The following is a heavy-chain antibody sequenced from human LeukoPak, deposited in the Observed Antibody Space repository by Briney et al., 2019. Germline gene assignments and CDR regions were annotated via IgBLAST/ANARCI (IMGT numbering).Heavy chain of an antibody. V-gene: IGHV3-48*03. CDR3: AREYSSSWYFAFDI. D-gene: IGHD6-13*01. Sequence: GGSLRLSCAASGFTFSSYEMNWVRQAPGKGLEWVSYISSSGSTIYYADSVKGRFTISRDNAKNSLYLQMNSLRAEDTAVYYCAREYSSSWYFAFDIWGQGTMVTVSS. CDR2: ISSSGSTI. CDR1: GFTFSSYE. J-gene: IGHJ3*02.